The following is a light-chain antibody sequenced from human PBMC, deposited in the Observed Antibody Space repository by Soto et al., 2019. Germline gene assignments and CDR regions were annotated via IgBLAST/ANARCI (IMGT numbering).Light chain of an antibody. CDR1: QSIRRD. V-gene: IGKV1-39*01. CDR3: QQTYTRPWK. Sequence: DSQMTQSPPSLSASVGDRVTITCRASQSIRRDVNWNQQKAGRATNLLIYDASSMQSGVPSRFSGSGSGTEITLTISSLEPEDFATYHCQQTYTRPWKLGKGTKVEVK. J-gene: IGKJ1*01. CDR2: DAS.